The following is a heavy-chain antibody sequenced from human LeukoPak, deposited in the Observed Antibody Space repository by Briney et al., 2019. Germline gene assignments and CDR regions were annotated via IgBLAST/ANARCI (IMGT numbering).Heavy chain of an antibody. D-gene: IGHD3-3*01. CDR1: GFTFSSYS. V-gene: IGHV3-21*01. CDR3: ARVGGSLRFLEWLRGFDY. Sequence: GGSLRLSCAASGFTFSSYSMNWVRQAPGKGLEWVSSISSSSSYMYYADSVKGRFTISRDNAKSSLYLQMNSLRAEDTAVYYCARVGGSLRFLEWLRGFDYWGQGTLVTVSS. CDR2: ISSSSSYM. J-gene: IGHJ4*02.